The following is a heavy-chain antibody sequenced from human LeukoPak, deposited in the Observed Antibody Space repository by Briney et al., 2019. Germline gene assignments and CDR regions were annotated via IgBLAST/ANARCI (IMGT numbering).Heavy chain of an antibody. D-gene: IGHD3-9*01. CDR2: IYPGDSDT. V-gene: IGHV5-51*01. CDR1: GYSFTSYW. J-gene: IGHJ5*02. Sequence: GESLKISCKGSGYSFTSYWIGWVRQMPGKGLEWMGIIYPGDSDTRYSPSFQGQVTISADKSISTAYLQWSSLKASDTAMYYCARRPGDILTGYNWFDPWGQGTLVTVSS. CDR3: ARRPGDILTGYNWFDP.